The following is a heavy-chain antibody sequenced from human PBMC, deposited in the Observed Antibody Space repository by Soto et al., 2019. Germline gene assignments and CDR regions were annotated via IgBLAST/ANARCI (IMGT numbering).Heavy chain of an antibody. CDR2: IDYSGST. Sequence: QLQLQESGPGLVTPSETLALTCTVSGGSISSSSYHWGWIRQPPGGGLEWIGTIDYSGSTYYNPSLMSRVTIAEDTSKNQFSLKLSSVTAADTAVYFCARRKNIGGGDSDYWGQGTLVTVSS. J-gene: IGHJ4*02. CDR3: ARRKNIGGGDSDY. CDR1: GGSISSSSYH. D-gene: IGHD3-16*01. V-gene: IGHV4-39*01.